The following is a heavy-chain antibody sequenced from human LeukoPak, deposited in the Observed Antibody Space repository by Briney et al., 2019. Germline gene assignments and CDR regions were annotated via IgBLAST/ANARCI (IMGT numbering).Heavy chain of an antibody. CDR3: SSGNSHAFDI. V-gene: IGHV3-9*01. Sequence: GGSLRLSCAASGFTFSGAWMHWVRQAPGKGLEWVSGISWNSGSIGYADSVKGRFTISRDNAKNTLYLQMNNLRAEDTAVYYCSSGNSHAFDIWGQGTMVTVPS. J-gene: IGHJ3*02. CDR2: ISWNSGSI. D-gene: IGHD4-23*01. CDR1: GFTFSGAW.